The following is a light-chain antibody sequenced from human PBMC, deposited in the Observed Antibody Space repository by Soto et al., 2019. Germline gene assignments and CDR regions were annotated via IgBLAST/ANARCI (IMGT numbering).Light chain of an antibody. CDR2: GAS. V-gene: IGKV3-20*01. Sequence: EIVLTQSPATLSLSPGERATLSCRASQSVSSYLAWYQKKPGQAPRLLIYGASSRATGIPDRFSGSGSGTDFTLTISRLEPEDFAVYYCQQYANSPPTFGQGTKVDIK. CDR1: QSVSSY. CDR3: QQYANSPPT. J-gene: IGKJ1*01.